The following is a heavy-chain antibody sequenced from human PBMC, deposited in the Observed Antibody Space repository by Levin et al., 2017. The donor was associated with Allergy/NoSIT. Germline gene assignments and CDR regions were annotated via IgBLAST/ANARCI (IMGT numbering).Heavy chain of an antibody. CDR2: IKQEGDDK. J-gene: IGHJ4*02. CDR1: GFTFSSYW. CDR3: ARGPPSSYGDHVDY. Sequence: PGGSLRLSCAASGFTFSSYWMTWVRQAPGNGLEWVANIKQEGDDKYYVDSVKGRFTISRDNAKNSLYLQMNSLGAEDTAVYYCARGPPSSYGDHVDYWGQGTLVTVSS. V-gene: IGHV3-7*04. D-gene: IGHD4-17*01.